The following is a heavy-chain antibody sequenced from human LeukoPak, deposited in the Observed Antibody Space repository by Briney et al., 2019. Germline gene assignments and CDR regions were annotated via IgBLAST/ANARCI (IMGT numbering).Heavy chain of an antibody. V-gene: IGHV1-18*01. J-gene: IGHJ4*02. CDR1: GYTFTSYG. D-gene: IGHD3-3*01. CDR2: ISAYNGNT. Sequence: ASVKVSCKASGYTFTSYGISWVRQAPGQGLEWMGWISAYNGNTNYAQKLQGRVTMTTDTSTSTAYMELRGLRSDDTAVYYCARDSKYDFWSGYYLSHFDYWGQGTLVTVSS. CDR3: ARDSKYDFWSGYYLSHFDY.